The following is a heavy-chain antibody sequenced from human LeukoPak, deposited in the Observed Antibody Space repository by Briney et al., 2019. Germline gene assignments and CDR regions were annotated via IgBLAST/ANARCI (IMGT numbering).Heavy chain of an antibody. J-gene: IGHJ4*02. Sequence: SVKVSCKASGGTFSSYAISWVRQAPGQGLEWMGGIIPIFGTANYAQKFQGRVTITADESTSTAYMELSGLRSEDTAVYYCATDGTTYYYDSSPPGDYWGQGTLVTVSS. CDR2: IIPIFGTA. CDR3: ATDGTTYYYDSSPPGDY. D-gene: IGHD3-22*01. V-gene: IGHV1-69*13. CDR1: GGTFSSYA.